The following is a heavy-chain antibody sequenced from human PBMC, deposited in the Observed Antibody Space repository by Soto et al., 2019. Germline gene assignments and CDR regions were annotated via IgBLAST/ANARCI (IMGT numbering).Heavy chain of an antibody. V-gene: IGHV4-34*01. CDR3: ERRRVRAAIITWYNGMDV. Sequence: PSETLSLTCAVYGGSFSGYYWSWIRQPPGKGLEWIGEINHSGSTNYNPSLKSRVTISVDTSKNKFSLKLSSVTAADTAVYYCERRRVRAAIITWYNGMDVWGQGNTVPVT. CDR2: INHSGST. CDR1: GGSFSGYY. J-gene: IGHJ6*02. D-gene: IGHD3-10*01.